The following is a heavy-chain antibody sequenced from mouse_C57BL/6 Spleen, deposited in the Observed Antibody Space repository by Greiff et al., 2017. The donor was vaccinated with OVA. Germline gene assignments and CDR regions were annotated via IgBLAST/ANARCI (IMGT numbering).Heavy chain of an antibody. V-gene: IGHV1-18*01. D-gene: IGHD2-3*01. CDR1: GYTFTDYN. J-gene: IGHJ1*03. CDR2: INPNNGGT. Sequence: VQLQQSGPELVKPGASVKIPCKASGYTFTDYNMDWVKQSHGKSLEWIGDINPNNGGTIYNQKFKGKATLTVDKSSSTAYMELRSLTSEDTAVYYCARGGLLRSYWYFDVWGTGTTVTVSS. CDR3: ARGGLLRSYWYFDV.